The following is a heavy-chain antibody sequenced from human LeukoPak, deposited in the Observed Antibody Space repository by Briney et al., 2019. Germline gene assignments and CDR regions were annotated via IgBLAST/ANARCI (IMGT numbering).Heavy chain of an antibody. V-gene: IGHV1-2*06. CDR2: INPNSGGT. J-gene: IGHJ4*02. D-gene: IGHD3-16*01. CDR1: GYTFTGYY. CDR3: ARRKGEPNIFDY. Sequence: GASVKVSCKASGYTFTGYYMHWVRQAPGQGLEWMGRINPNSGGTNYAQKFQGRVTMTRDTSIITAYMELSRLRSVDTAVYYCARRKGEPNIFDYWGQGTLVTVSS.